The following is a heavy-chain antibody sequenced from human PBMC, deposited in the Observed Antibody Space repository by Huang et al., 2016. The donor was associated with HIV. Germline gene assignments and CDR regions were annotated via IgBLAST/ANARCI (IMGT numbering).Heavy chain of an antibody. CDR3: ARGKYDVLTGWDDTYYFDH. CDR1: GFTFSAFS. V-gene: IGHV3-48*01. CDR2: IRIDNGLT. J-gene: IGHJ4*02. D-gene: IGHD3-9*01. Sequence: EVQLVESGGRLVRPGGFLRLSCVASGFTFSAFSMTWVRQAPGKGLEWISYIRIDNGLTYCSDSVQGRFTISRDTAKTSLYFEMNSLRADDTAVYYCARGKYDVLTGWDDTYYFDHWGQGTLVTVSS.